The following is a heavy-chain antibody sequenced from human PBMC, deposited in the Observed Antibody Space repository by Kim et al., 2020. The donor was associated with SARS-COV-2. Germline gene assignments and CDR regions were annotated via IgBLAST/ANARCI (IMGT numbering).Heavy chain of an antibody. V-gene: IGHV3-74*01. D-gene: IGHD6-19*01. CDR3: ARVSGWYLPFDY. CDR2: IDSDGSGT. Sequence: GGSLRLSCAASGFTFNNYWMHWVRQAPGKGLMWVSHIDSDGSGTNYADSVKGRFTISRDNAKNTLYLQMSRLRAEDTAVYYCARVSGWYLPFDYWGQGALVTVSS. J-gene: IGHJ4*02. CDR1: GFTFNNYW.